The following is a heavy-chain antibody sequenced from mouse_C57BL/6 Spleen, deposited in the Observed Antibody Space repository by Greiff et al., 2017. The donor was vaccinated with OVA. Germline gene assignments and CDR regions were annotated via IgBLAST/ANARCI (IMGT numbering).Heavy chain of an antibody. CDR1: GYTFTSYW. CDR3: ARGGPPFAY. V-gene: IGHV1-69*01. CDR2: LDPSDSYT. Sequence: QVQLQQPGAELVMPGASVKLSCKASGYTFTSYWMHWVKQRPGPGLEWIGELDPSDSYTNYNQKFKGKSTLTVDKSSSTAYMQLSSLTSEDSAVYYCARGGPPFAYWGKGTLVTVSA. J-gene: IGHJ3*01.